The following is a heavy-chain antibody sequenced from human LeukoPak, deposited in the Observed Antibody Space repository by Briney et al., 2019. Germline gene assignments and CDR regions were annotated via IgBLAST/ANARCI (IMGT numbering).Heavy chain of an antibody. J-gene: IGHJ4*02. CDR1: GYTFTSYG. D-gene: IGHD3-9*01. Sequence: ASVKLSCKASGYTFTSYGISWVRQAPGQGLEWMGWISAYNGNTNYAQKLQGRVTMTTDTSTSTAYMELRSLRSDDTAVYYCAREDYDILTGYQFFDYWGQGTLVTVSS. CDR2: ISAYNGNT. CDR3: AREDYDILTGYQFFDY. V-gene: IGHV1-18*01.